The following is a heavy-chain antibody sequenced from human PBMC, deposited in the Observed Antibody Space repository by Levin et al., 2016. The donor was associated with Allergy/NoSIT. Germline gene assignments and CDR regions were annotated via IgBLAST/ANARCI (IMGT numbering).Heavy chain of an antibody. CDR3: ARGPYPSRFDF. Sequence: SETLSLTCTVSGGSISSGDSYWNWLRQSPGKGLEWIGYIYNSGSTYYNPSLKSRVTMSVDTPKNQFSLRLSSVTAADTAVYYCARGPYPSRFDFWGQGALVTVSS. CDR1: GGSISSGDSY. V-gene: IGHV4-30-4*01. J-gene: IGHJ4*02. CDR2: IYNSGST.